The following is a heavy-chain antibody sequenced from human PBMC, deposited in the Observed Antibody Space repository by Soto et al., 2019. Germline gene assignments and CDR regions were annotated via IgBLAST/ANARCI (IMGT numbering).Heavy chain of an antibody. CDR1: GFPFDDYS. Sequence: GGSLSLSCAASGFPFDDYSMHWVRQAPGKGLEWVSGISWSSGSIGYADSVKGRFTISRDNAKNSLYLQMNSLRAEDTALYYCAKDSSPGIAAAGTNWFDPWGQGTLVTVSS. CDR3: AKDSSPGIAAAGTNWFDP. D-gene: IGHD6-25*01. V-gene: IGHV3-9*01. J-gene: IGHJ5*02. CDR2: ISWSSGSI.